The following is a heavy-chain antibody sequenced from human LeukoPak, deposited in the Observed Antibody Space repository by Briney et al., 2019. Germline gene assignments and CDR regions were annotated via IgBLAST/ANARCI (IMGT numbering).Heavy chain of an antibody. CDR1: GGTFSSYA. Sequence: ASVKVSCKASGGTFSSYAISWVRQAPGQGLEWMGAIIPIFGTANYAQKFQGRVTITADKSTSTAYMELSSLRSEDTAVYYCARLATPNQPPIDYWGQGTLVTVSS. D-gene: IGHD1-14*01. CDR2: IIPIFGTA. J-gene: IGHJ4*02. V-gene: IGHV1-69*06. CDR3: ARLATPNQPPIDY.